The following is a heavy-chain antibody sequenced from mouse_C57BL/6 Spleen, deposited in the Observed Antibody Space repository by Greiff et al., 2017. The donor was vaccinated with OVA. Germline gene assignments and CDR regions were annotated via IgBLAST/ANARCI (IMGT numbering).Heavy chain of an antibody. CDR2: IDPSDSYT. CDR1: GYTFTSYW. V-gene: IGHV1-69*01. Sequence: VQLQQSGAELVMPGASVKLSCKASGYTFTSYWMHWVKQRPGQGLEWIEEIDPSDSYTNYNQKFKGKSTLTVDKSSSTAYMQLSSLTSEDSAVYYCARFPYDYDRGMPMDYWGQGTSVTVSS. J-gene: IGHJ4*01. CDR3: ARFPYDYDRGMPMDY. D-gene: IGHD2-4*01.